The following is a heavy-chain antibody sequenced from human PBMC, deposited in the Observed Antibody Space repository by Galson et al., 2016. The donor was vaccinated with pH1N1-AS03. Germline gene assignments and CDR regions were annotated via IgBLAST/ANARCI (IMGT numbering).Heavy chain of an antibody. CDR3: VRPDWASVDLTVWYFDL. CDR1: GGSVSSGGYS. CDR2: LYYSGST. D-gene: IGHD3/OR15-3a*01. J-gene: IGHJ2*01. Sequence: TLSLPCTVSGGSVSSGGYSWGWIRQPPGKGLEWIATLYYSGSTRYNPPLRSRVTIAVDTSKNQFSLNLTSVTAADTAVYFCVRPDWASVDLTVWYFDLWGRGTLVTVSS. V-gene: IGHV4-39*01.